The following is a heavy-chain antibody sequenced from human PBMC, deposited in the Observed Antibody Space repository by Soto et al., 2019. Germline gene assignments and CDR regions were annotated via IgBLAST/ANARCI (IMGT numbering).Heavy chain of an antibody. J-gene: IGHJ6*02. V-gene: IGHV3-21*01. Sequence: EVLLVQSGGGLVKPGGSVRLSCAASGFTFSSYSMNWVRQAPGKGLEWVSFINSSSSYIYYADSVKGRFTIFGDNAKHSVYRQMNSLRADDTTVYYCARGLGARHYYYDMDVCGQGTTDTVSS. CDR2: INSSSSYI. D-gene: IGHD3-16*01. CDR1: GFTFSSYS. CDR3: ARGLGARHYYYDMDV.